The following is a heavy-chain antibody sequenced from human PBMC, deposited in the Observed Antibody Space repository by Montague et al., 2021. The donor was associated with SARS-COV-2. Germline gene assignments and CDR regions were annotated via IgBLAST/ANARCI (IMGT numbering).Heavy chain of an antibody. J-gene: IGHJ3*01. V-gene: IGHV3-30*04. D-gene: IGHD4/OR15-4a*01. CDR1: GFIFSNFA. Sequence: SLRLSCAASGFIFSNFAFHWVRQAPGKGLEWVAIITYDGIDKFYADSVKGRFTISRDNSKNTLYLRMNSLTPEDTAIYYCARDRVPPDYGGAFDLWGHGTLVTVSS. CDR3: ARDRVPPDYGGAFDL. CDR2: ITYDGIDK.